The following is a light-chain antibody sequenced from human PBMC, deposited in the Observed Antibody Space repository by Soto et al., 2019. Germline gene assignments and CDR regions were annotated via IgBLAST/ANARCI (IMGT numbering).Light chain of an antibody. CDR1: QSVSSGY. Sequence: EIVLTQSPGTLSLSPGERATLSCRASQSVSSGYLAWYQQKPGQAPRLLISGASSRAAGIPHRFTGSGSGTDFTLTISRLEPEDFAVYYCQQYGGSPYTFGQGTKLEIK. V-gene: IGKV3-20*01. J-gene: IGKJ2*01. CDR2: GAS. CDR3: QQYGGSPYT.